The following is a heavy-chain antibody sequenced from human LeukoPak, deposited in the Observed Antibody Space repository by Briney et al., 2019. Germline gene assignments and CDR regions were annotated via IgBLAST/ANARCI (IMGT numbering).Heavy chain of an antibody. V-gene: IGHV4-34*01. CDR3: ARERVGIAAAGTYIDY. D-gene: IGHD6-13*01. Sequence: SETLSLTCAVYGGSFSGYYWSWIRQPPGKGLEWIGEINHSGSTNYNPSLKSRVTISVDTSKNQFSLKLSSVTAADTAVYYCARERVGIAAAGTYIDYWGQGTLVTVSS. CDR2: INHSGST. CDR1: GGSFSGYY. J-gene: IGHJ4*02.